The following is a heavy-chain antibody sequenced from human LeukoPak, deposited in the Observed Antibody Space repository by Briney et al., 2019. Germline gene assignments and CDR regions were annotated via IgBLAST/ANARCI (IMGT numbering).Heavy chain of an antibody. CDR2: INPNSGGT. CDR1: GYTFTGHY. J-gene: IGHJ4*02. Sequence: ASVKVSCKASGYTFTGHYMHWVRQAPGQGLEWMGRINPNSGGTNYAQKFQGRVTMTRNTSISTAYMELSSLRSEDTAVYYCARVQGRFYDILTGYSFGYWGQGTLVTVSS. D-gene: IGHD3-9*01. CDR3: ARVQGRFYDILTGYSFGY. V-gene: IGHV1-2*06.